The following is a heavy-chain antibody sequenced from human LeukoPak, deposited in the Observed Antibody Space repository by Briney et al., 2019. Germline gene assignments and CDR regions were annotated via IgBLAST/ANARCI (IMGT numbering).Heavy chain of an antibody. CDR3: ARAVIAVAGRRGYYFDY. D-gene: IGHD6-19*01. CDR1: GFTFSSYA. J-gene: IGHJ4*02. V-gene: IGHV3-30*02. CDR2: IRYDGSNK. Sequence: GGSLRLSCAASGFTFSSYAMSWVRQAPGKGLEWVAFIRYDGSNKYYADSVKGRFTISRDNSKNTLYLQMNSLRAEDTAVYYCARAVIAVAGRRGYYFDYWGQGTLVTVSS.